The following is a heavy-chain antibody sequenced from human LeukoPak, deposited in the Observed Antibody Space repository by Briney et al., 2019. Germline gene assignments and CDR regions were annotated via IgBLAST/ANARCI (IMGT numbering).Heavy chain of an antibody. V-gene: IGHV5-51*01. CDR2: IYPGDTDT. CDR1: GYSFTTYW. Sequence: GESLMISCKGSGYSFTTYWIGWVRQMPGKGLEWMGIIYPGDTDTRYSPSFQGQVTISADKSISTAYLQWSSLKASDTAMYYCARRRDLYSGSYYTFDYWGQGTLVTVSS. D-gene: IGHD1-26*01. J-gene: IGHJ4*02. CDR3: ARRRDLYSGSYYTFDY.